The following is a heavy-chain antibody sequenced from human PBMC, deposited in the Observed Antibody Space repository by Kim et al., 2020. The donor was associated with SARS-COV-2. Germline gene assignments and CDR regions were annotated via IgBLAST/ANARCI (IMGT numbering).Heavy chain of an antibody. CDR3: ARKVTGIAVSGYYGMDV. D-gene: IGHD6-19*01. CDR1: GFTFSIYS. V-gene: IGHV3-7*01. Sequence: GGSLRLSCAASGFTFSIYSMTWVRQAPGKGLEWVANINQDGSEKYYVDSVKGRFTISRDNAKNSLYLQMNNLKAEDTAVYYCARKVTGIAVSGYYGMDV. J-gene: IGHJ6*01. CDR2: INQDGSEK.